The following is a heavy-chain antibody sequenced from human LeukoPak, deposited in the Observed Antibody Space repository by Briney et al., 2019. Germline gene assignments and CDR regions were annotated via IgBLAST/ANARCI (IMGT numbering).Heavy chain of an antibody. CDR2: ISGRDGST. D-gene: IGHD2-8*01. Sequence: GGSLRLSCAASGFTFSSNAMSWLRQAAGKGLEWVSAISGRDGSTYYEDSVKGRFTISRDDSKDTLYLQMNSLRAEDTAVYYCAKKGVREFDYWAQGLLVPVSS. V-gene: IGHV3-23*01. CDR3: AKKGVREFDY. J-gene: IGHJ4*02. CDR1: GFTFSSNA.